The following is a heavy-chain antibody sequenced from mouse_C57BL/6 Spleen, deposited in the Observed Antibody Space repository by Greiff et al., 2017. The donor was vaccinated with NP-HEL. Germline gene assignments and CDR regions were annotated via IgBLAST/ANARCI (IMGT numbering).Heavy chain of an antibody. CDR1: GYTFTSYG. CDR3: AREGGLLRSAWFAY. V-gene: IGHV1-81*01. CDR2: IYPRSGNT. D-gene: IGHD1-1*01. J-gene: IGHJ3*01. Sequence: QVQLKESGAELARPGASVKLSCKASGYTFTSYGISWVKQRTGQGLEWIGEIYPRSGNTYYNEKFKGKATLTADKSSSTAYMELRSLTSEDSAVYFCAREGGLLRSAWFAYWGQGTLVTVSA.